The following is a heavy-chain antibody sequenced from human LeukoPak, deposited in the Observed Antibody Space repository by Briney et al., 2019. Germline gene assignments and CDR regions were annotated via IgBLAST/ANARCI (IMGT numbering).Heavy chain of an antibody. CDR1: GGSFSGYY. V-gene: IGHV4-34*01. D-gene: IGHD2-2*01. CDR3: ARGEGIVVVPAYFDY. Sequence: SETLSLTCAVYGGSFSGYYWSWIRQPPGKGLEWIGEINHSGSTNYNPSLKSRVTISVDTSKNQFSLKLSSVTAADTAVYYCARGEGIVVVPAYFDYWGQGTLVTVSS. J-gene: IGHJ4*02. CDR2: INHSGST.